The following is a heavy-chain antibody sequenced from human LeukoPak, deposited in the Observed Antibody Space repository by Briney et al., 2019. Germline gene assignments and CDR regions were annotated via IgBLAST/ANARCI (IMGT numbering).Heavy chain of an antibody. CDR2: SNPNSGGA. D-gene: IGHD5-18*01. Sequence: GASVKVSCKASGYTFTGYYMHWVRQAPGQGLEWMGRSNPNSGGANYAQKFQGRVTMTRDTSISTAYMELSSLRSEDTAVYYCARVRGEYSYGYSDYWGQGTLVTVSS. CDR1: GYTFTGYY. CDR3: ARVRGEYSYGYSDY. V-gene: IGHV1-2*06. J-gene: IGHJ4*02.